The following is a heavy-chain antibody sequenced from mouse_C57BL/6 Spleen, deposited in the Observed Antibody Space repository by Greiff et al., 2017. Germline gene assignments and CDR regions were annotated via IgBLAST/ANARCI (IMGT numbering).Heavy chain of an antibody. CDR1: GYTFTSYW. V-gene: IGHV1-53*01. J-gene: IGHJ2*01. Sequence: QVQLQQPGTELVKPGASVKLSCKASGYTFTSYWMHWVKQRPGQGLEWIGNINPSNGGTNYNEKFKSKATLTVDKSSSTAYMHLSSLTSEDSAVYYCARSGIGSRGFDYWGQGTTLTVSS. CDR3: ARSGIGSRGFDY. CDR2: INPSNGGT. D-gene: IGHD1-1*01.